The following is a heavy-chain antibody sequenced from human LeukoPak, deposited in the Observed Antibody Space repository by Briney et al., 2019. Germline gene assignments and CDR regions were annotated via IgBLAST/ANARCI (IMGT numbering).Heavy chain of an antibody. CDR1: GGSIIRYY. J-gene: IGHJ4*02. V-gene: IGHV4-59*01. Sequence: SETLSLTGTGSGGSIIRYYWSWIRQPPGKGLEWIGYIGYIGRTNYTPSLHSRVTISLDTSNNHSSLKLPSVTAAATAAYYCARAPRRSGGSCCFDYWGQGTLVTVSS. D-gene: IGHD2-15*01. CDR2: IGYIGRT. CDR3: ARAPRRSGGSCCFDY.